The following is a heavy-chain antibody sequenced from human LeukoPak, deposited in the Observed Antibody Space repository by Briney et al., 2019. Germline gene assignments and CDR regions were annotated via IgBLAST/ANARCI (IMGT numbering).Heavy chain of an antibody. J-gene: IGHJ4*02. CDR1: GDSITSYY. Sequence: SETLSLTCTVSGDSITSYYWSWIRQPPGKGLEWIGYIHSSGSTNYNPSPKSRVTMSIDTSKNQFSLKLTSVTAADTALYYCARSFSASYLSEFGYWGQGTLVTVSS. D-gene: IGHD1-26*01. CDR2: IHSSGST. V-gene: IGHV4-4*08. CDR3: ARSFSASYLSEFGY.